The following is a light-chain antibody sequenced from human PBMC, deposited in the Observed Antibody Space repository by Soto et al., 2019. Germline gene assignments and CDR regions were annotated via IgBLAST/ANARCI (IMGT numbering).Light chain of an antibody. CDR2: AAS. J-gene: IGKJ4*01. V-gene: IGKV1-27*01. Sequence: DIQMTQSPSSLSASVGDRVTITCRASQGISTYLAWYQQKPGKVPKLLIYAASTLQSGVPSRFSGSGSGTDFTLTISSLQPEDVATYYCQKYNSAPPVTFGGGTKVEIK. CDR3: QKYNSAPPVT. CDR1: QGISTY.